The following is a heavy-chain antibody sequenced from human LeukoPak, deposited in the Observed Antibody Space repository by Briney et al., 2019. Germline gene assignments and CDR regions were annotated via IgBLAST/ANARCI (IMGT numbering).Heavy chain of an antibody. Sequence: WGSLRLSRAASGFTFSSYAMSWVRQAPGKGLEWVSAISGSGGSTYYADSVKGRFTISRDNSKNTLYLQMNSLRAEDTAVYYCAKDDSYSSGWHERYYYYYYGMDVWGQGTTVTVSS. CDR1: GFTFSSYA. V-gene: IGHV3-23*01. J-gene: IGHJ6*02. CDR3: AKDDSYSSGWHERYYYYYYGMDV. D-gene: IGHD6-19*01. CDR2: ISGSGGST.